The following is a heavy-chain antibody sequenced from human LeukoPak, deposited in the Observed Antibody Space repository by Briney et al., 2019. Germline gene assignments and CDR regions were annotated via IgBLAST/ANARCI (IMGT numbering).Heavy chain of an antibody. CDR2: IKQDGSDK. D-gene: IGHD1-26*01. CDR3: AKDIGYTTIVGATNYFDY. J-gene: IGHJ4*02. V-gene: IGHV3-7*03. CDR1: GFTFSSYW. Sequence: PGGSLRLSCAASGFTFSSYWMSWVRQAPGKGLEWVANIKQDGSDKYYVDSVKGRFTISRDNAKNSLYLQMNSLRAEDTALYYCAKDIGYTTIVGATNYFDYWGQGTLVTVSS.